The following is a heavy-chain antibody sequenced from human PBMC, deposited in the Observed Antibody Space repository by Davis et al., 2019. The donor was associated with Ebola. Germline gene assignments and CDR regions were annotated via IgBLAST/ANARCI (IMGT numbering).Heavy chain of an antibody. J-gene: IGHJ4*02. CDR3: ARGKGIAAAGTTFDY. V-gene: IGHV4-34*01. D-gene: IGHD6-13*01. Sequence: SETLSLTCAVYGGSFSGYYWSWIRQPPGKGLEWIGEINHSGSTNYNPSLKSRVTISVDTSKNQFSLKLSSVTAADTAVYYCARGKGIAAAGTTFDYWGQGTLVTVSS. CDR1: GGSFSGYY. CDR2: INHSGST.